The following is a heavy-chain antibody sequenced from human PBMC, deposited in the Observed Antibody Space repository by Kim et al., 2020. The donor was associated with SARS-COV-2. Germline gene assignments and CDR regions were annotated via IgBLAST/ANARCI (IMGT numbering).Heavy chain of an antibody. V-gene: IGHV4-34*01. CDR2: INHSGST. CDR1: GGSFSGYY. Sequence: SETLSLTCAVYGGSFSGYYWSWIRQPPGKGLEWIGEINHSGSTNYNPSLKSRVTISVDTSKNQFSLKLSSVTAADTAVYYCARGIKRPQYSGSYRGYYYGMDVWGQGTTVTVSS. CDR3: ARGIKRPQYSGSYRGYYYGMDV. D-gene: IGHD1-26*01. J-gene: IGHJ6*02.